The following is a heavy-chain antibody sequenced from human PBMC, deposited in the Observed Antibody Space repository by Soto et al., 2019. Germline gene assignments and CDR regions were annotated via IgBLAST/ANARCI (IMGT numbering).Heavy chain of an antibody. V-gene: IGHV3-7*03. CDR1: LFTFSSYW. CDR2: IKQDGGEK. D-gene: IGHD1-26*01. J-gene: IGHJ6*01. CDR3: ASACRELLDAKSYCCRMDV. Sequence: GGSLRLSFAASLFTFSSYWLSWVRQAPWKGLECLSNIKQDGGEKYYVDSVKGRFTISRYNAKNSLYLQMNSLRAEDTAVYYCASACRELLDAKSYCCRMDVSGKRPT.